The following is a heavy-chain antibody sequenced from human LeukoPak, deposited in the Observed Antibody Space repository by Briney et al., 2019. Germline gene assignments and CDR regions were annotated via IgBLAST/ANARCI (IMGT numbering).Heavy chain of an antibody. V-gene: IGHV4-61*02. CDR1: GGPISSGCSY. J-gene: IGHJ3*02. Sequence: SETLALTCTVSGGPISSGCSYWRWSRQPAGKGLEWIRRIYTSGSTIYNPSLKSRVTISVDTSKNQCSLKLSSVTAAETAWYYCARGPLDASDIWGQGTMVTVSS. CDR3: ARGPLDASDI. CDR2: IYTSGST.